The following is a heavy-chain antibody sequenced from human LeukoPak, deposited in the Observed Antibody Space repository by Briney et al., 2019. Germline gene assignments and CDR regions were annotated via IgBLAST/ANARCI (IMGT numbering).Heavy chain of an antibody. J-gene: IGHJ5*02. D-gene: IGHD2-2*01. CDR3: ARSRSSTNRFDP. Sequence: GESLKISCTGSGYSFTSNWIGWVRQMPGKGLEWMGTIYPGDSDTRYSPSFQGQVTISADKSISTAYLQWNSLKASDTAMYYCARSRSSTNRFDPWGQGTLVIVSS. V-gene: IGHV5-51*01. CDR2: IYPGDSDT. CDR1: GYSFTSNW.